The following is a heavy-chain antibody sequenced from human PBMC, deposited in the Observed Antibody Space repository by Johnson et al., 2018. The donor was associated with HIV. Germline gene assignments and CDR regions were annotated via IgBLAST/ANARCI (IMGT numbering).Heavy chain of an antibody. CDR1: GFTVSTNY. V-gene: IGHV3-64*01. Sequence: VQLVESGGGVVQPGGSLRLSCAASGFTVSTNYLTWVRQAPGKGLEYVSAISSNGGSTYYANSVKGRFTISRDNSKNTLYLQMGSLRAEDMAVYYCARGEGRIPHAFDIWGQGTMVTVSS. CDR2: ISSNGGST. CDR3: ARGEGRIPHAFDI. D-gene: IGHD2-2*02. J-gene: IGHJ3*02.